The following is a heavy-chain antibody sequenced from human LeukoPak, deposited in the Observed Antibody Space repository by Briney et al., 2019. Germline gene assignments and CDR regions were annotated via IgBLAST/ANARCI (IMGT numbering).Heavy chain of an antibody. CDR2: ISGSGGST. CDR3: AKASLIVVDYHYYGMDV. V-gene: IGHV3-23*01. D-gene: IGHD3-22*01. CDR1: GFTFSSYA. Sequence: GGSLRLSCAASGFTFSSYAMSWVRQAPGKGLEWVSTISGSGGSTYYADSVKGRFTISRDNSKKMVYLQMNSLRAEDTAVYYCAKASLIVVDYHYYGMDVWGQGTTVAVSS. J-gene: IGHJ6*02.